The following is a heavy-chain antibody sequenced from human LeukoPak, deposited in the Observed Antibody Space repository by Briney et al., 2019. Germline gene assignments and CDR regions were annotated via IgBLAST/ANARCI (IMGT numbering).Heavy chain of an antibody. J-gene: IGHJ4*02. D-gene: IGHD2-15*01. CDR2: ISSDASIT. V-gene: IGHV3-74*01. CDR1: GFTFSSYA. Sequence: GGSLRLSCAASGFTFSSYAMSWVRQAPGKGLVWVSRISSDASITSYADPVEGRFTISRDNAKNTLYLQMNSLRAEDTALYYCATSARTYIGSSLDYWGQGTLVTVSS. CDR3: ATSARTYIGSSLDY.